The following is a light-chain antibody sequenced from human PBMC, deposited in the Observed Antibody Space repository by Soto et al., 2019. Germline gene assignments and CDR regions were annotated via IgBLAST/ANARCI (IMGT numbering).Light chain of an antibody. CDR3: QQYDNLPPPIT. CDR2: DAS. CDR1: QDISNY. Sequence: DIQMTQSPSSLSASVGARVTITCQASQDISNYLNWYQQKPGKAPNLLXXDASNLETGVPSRFSGSGSGTDFTFTISSLQPEDIATYYCQQYDNLPPPITFGQGTRLEIK. J-gene: IGKJ5*01. V-gene: IGKV1-33*01.